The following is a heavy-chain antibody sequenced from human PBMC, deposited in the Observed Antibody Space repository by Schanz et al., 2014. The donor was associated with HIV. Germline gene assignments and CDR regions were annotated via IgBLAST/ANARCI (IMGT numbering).Heavy chain of an antibody. CDR1: GFIFSSYD. CDR2: IGTGGDT. J-gene: IGHJ6*02. V-gene: IGHV3-13*01. Sequence: EVHLVNSGGGLVQPGGSLRLSCVASGFIFSSYDMHWVRQGTGEGPEWVSAIGTGGDTYYRGSVKGRFTISRENANNSLYLQMNNLRAGDTAVYFCARAQQVVGDRYNYYAMDVWGQGTTVTVSS. D-gene: IGHD6-6*01. CDR3: ARAQQVVGDRYNYYAMDV.